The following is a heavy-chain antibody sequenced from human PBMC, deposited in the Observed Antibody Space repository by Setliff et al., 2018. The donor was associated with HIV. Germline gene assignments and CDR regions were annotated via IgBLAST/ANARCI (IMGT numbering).Heavy chain of an antibody. V-gene: IGHV4-38-2*01. Sequence: SETLSLTCVVSGYSISSDYHWAWVRQFPGKGLEWIGSITHSGSTSYNPSLRSRVTLSVDTSKNQFSLRLTSVTAADTAMYYCARPLSTSYYFWGDAFGIWGQGTVVTVSS. CDR1: GYSISSDYH. CDR3: ARPLSTSYYFWGDAFGI. CDR2: ITHSGST. D-gene: IGHD3-3*01. J-gene: IGHJ3*02.